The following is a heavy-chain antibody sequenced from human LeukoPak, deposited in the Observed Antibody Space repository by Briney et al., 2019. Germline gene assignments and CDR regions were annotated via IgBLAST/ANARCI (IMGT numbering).Heavy chain of an antibody. CDR3: ARESTVRGHDAFDI. CDR2: INPRGGST. J-gene: IGHJ3*02. V-gene: IGHV1-46*01. CDR1: GYTFTSHF. Sequence: ASVKVSCKASGYTFTSHFMHWVRQAPGQGLEWMGIINPRGGSTSYTQKFQGRVTMTRDTSTSTVYMELSSLRSEDTAVYYCARESTVRGHDAFDIWGQGTMVTVSS. D-gene: IGHD3-10*01.